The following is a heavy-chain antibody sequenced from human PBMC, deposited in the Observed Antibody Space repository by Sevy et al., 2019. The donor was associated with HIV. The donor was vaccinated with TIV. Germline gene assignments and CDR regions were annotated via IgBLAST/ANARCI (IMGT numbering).Heavy chain of an antibody. CDR3: ATGLPSEYVDCSSCYSDYFAY. V-gene: IGHV1-24*01. J-gene: IGHJ4*02. Sequence: ASVKVSCKVSGYTLIEFSMHWVRQAPGKGLEWMGGFDPEDGETIYAQRFQGRVTMTEDTSTDTAYMELSSLRSEDTAVYYCATGLPSEYVDCSSCYSDYFAYWGQGTLVTVSS. CDR1: GYTLIEFS. CDR2: FDPEDGET. D-gene: IGHD2-15*01.